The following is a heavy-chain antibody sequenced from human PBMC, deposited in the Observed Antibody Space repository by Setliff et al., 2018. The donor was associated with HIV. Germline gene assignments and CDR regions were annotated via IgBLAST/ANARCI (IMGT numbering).Heavy chain of an antibody. Sequence: LSLTCAVYGGSFSGYYWSWIRQSPGKGLEWIGEINHSGCTNYNPSLKSRVTILGDTSKNQFSLKLSSVTAADTAVYYCARRAGSDYFTRFDYWGQGTLVTVSS. D-gene: IGHD3-10*01. J-gene: IGHJ4*02. CDR2: INHSGCT. V-gene: IGHV4-34*01. CDR1: GGSFSGYY. CDR3: ARRAGSDYFTRFDY.